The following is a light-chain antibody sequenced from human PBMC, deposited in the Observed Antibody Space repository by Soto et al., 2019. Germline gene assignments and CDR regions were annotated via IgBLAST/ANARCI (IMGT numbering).Light chain of an antibody. CDR2: DAS. Sequence: DIQMTQYTSSLSASVGDRVTITCQASQDISNCLNWYQQKPGKAPKLLIYDASNLEAGVPSRFRGSGSGTDFTFTISRLQPEDIATYYCQQYENLPTFGQGTLLEVK. CDR1: QDISNC. CDR3: QQYENLPT. J-gene: IGKJ5*01. V-gene: IGKV1-33*01.